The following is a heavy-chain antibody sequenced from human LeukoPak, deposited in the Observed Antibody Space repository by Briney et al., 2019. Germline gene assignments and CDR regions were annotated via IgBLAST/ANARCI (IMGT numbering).Heavy chain of an antibody. J-gene: IGHJ4*02. CDR2: TRNKAKSYTT. CDR3: TRDQTPYY. Sequence: GGSLRLSCAASGFTFSDHYMDWVRQAPGKGLEWVGRTRNKAKSYTTEYAASVKGRFTISRDDSKNSLYLQMNSLKTEDTAVYYCTRDQTPYYWGQGTLLTVSS. CDR1: GFTFSDHY. V-gene: IGHV3-72*01.